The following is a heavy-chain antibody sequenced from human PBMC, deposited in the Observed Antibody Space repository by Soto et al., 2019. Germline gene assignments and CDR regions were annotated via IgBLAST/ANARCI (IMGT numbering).Heavy chain of an antibody. J-gene: IGHJ6*02. D-gene: IGHD6-6*01. CDR3: ARSLSSRYSYYGMDV. Sequence: QVQLVQSGAEVKKPGSSVKVSCKASGGTFSSYAISWVRQAPGQGLEWMGGIIPTFGTANYAEKFQGRVTIPADESTSTAYMELRSLRSEDTAVYYCARSLSSRYSYYGMDVWGQGTTVTVSS. CDR1: GGTFSSYA. CDR2: IIPTFGTA. V-gene: IGHV1-69*01.